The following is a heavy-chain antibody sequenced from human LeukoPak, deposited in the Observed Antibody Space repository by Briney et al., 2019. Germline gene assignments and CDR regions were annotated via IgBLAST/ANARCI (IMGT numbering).Heavy chain of an antibody. Sequence: SQTLSLTCAISGDSVSNNSPAWNWIRQSPSRGLEWLGRTYYRSKWYNDYAVSVKSRITINPDTSKNQFSLQLNSVTPEDTAVYYCARERDRGSYGEFDYWGQGTLVTVSS. V-gene: IGHV6-1*01. J-gene: IGHJ4*02. CDR2: TYYRSKWYN. CDR1: GDSVSNNSPA. D-gene: IGHD5-18*01. CDR3: ARERDRGSYGEFDY.